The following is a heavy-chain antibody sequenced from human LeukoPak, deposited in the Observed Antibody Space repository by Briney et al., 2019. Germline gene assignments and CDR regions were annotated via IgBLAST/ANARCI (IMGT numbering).Heavy chain of an antibody. V-gene: IGHV4-61*02. Sequence: SQTLSLTCTVSGGSISSGSYYWSWIRQPAGEGLEWIGRIYTSGSTNYNPSLKSRVTISVDTSKNQFSLKLSSVTAADTAVYYCAREVDSSREVWFDPWGQGTLVTVSS. CDR3: AREVDSSREVWFDP. CDR1: GGSISSGSYY. D-gene: IGHD6-13*01. J-gene: IGHJ5*02. CDR2: IYTSGST.